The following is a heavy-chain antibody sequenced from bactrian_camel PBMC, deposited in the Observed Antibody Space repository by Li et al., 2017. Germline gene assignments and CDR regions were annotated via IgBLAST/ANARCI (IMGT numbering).Heavy chain of an antibody. CDR3: AADMHARDSWYCWARVQSGYTY. CDR1: GSAVSNLY. V-gene: IGHV3S57*01. J-gene: IGHJ4*01. Sequence: HVQLVESGGGSVQAGGSLRLSCAASGSAVSNLYMAWFRQAPGKEREGVAYLTINGSTDYTYAVAGRFTISKDNAKNTLYLQMNSLRPEDTAMYYCAADMHARDSWYCWARVQSGYTYRGQGTQVTVS. CDR2: LTINGST. D-gene: IGHD6*01.